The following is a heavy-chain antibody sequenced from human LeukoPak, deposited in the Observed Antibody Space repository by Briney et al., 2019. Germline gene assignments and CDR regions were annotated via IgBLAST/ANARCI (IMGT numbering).Heavy chain of an antibody. CDR2: IIPIFGTA. V-gene: IGHV1-69*06. D-gene: IGHD3-9*01. CDR1: GGTFSSYA. J-gene: IGHJ3*02. Sequence: GASVKVSCKASGGTFSSYAISWVRQAPGQGLEWMGGIIPIFGTANYAQKFQGRVTITADKSTSTAYMELSSLRSEDTAVYYCARPYDIASLAPPIIWGQGTMVTVSS. CDR3: ARPYDIASLAPPII.